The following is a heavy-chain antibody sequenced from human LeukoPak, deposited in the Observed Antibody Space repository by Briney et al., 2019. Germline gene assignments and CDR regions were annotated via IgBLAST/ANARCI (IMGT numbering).Heavy chain of an antibody. CDR2: MNHAGSEK. D-gene: IGHD5-24*01. CDR1: GFTFSNYW. J-gene: IGHJ4*02. Sequence: GGSLRLSCAASGFTFSNYWMSWVRQAPGKGLEWVANMNHAGSEKYYVDSVKGRFTISKDNAKNSLYLQMNSLRAEDTAVYYCARERDAGDYWGQGTLVTVSS. CDR3: ARERDAGDY. V-gene: IGHV3-7*01.